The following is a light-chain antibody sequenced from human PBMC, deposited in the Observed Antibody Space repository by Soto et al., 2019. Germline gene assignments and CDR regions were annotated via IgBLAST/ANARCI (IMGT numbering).Light chain of an antibody. CDR1: SSDVGGYNY. J-gene: IGLJ1*01. V-gene: IGLV2-14*01. CDR3: SSYTSSSTLHYV. CDR2: DVS. Sequence: QSVLTQPASVSGSPGQSITISCTGTSSDVGGYNYVSWYQQHPGKAPKLMIYDVSNRPSGVSNRFSDSKSGNTASLTISGLQAEDEADYYCSSYTSSSTLHYVFGTGTKVTVL.